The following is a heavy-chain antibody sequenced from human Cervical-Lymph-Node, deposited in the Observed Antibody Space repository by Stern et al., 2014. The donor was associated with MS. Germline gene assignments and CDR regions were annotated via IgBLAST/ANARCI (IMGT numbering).Heavy chain of an antibody. CDR3: ATVTSLPTKYFYNGMDV. CDR2: INAATGST. Sequence: VPLVKSGAEVKKPGASVRISCKASGYPFNTYAIYWVRQAPPPRLVWMGWINAATGSTKYSQKFQGRVSITRDTSASTVYMDLSSLRSEDTAVYYCATVTSLPTKYFYNGMDVWGQGTTVTVSS. CDR1: GYPFNTYA. D-gene: IGHD4-17*01. J-gene: IGHJ6*02. V-gene: IGHV1-3*01.